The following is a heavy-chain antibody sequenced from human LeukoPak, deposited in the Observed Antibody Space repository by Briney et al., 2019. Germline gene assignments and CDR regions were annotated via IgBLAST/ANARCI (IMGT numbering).Heavy chain of an antibody. Sequence: SETLSLTCTVSGGSISSSSYYWGWIRQPPGKGLEWIGSIYHSGSTYYNPSLKSRVTISVDTSKNQFSLKLSSVTAADTAVYYCAREPGYCTNGVCYKAGPPDYWGQGTLVTVSS. D-gene: IGHD2-8*01. V-gene: IGHV4-39*07. J-gene: IGHJ4*02. CDR2: IYHSGST. CDR3: AREPGYCTNGVCYKAGPPDY. CDR1: GGSISSSSYY.